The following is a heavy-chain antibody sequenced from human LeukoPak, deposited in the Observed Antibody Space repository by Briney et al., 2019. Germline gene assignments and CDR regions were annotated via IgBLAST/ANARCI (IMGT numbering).Heavy chain of an antibody. D-gene: IGHD3-3*01. Sequence: PGGPLRLSCAASGFTFIKSTMNWVRQAPGKGLEWVSYISGSSGTIYYGDSVKGRFTISRDNAKNSLYLQMNSLRAEDTAVYYCARDTPITIWGQGTLVTVSS. CDR2: ISGSSGTI. CDR3: ARDTPITI. CDR1: GFTFIKST. J-gene: IGHJ4*02. V-gene: IGHV3-48*01.